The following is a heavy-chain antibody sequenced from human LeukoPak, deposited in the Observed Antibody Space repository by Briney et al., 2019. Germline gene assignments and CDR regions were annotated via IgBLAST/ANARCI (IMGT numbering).Heavy chain of an antibody. V-gene: IGHV3-74*01. CDR1: GFTFSSYW. CDR3: VRGGFGHAMDV. Sequence: GGSLRLSCAASGFTFSSYWMHWVRQAPGKGLVWVSAINNDGSGTNYADSVKGRSTISRDNAKNTLYLQMTSLGAEDTAVYYCVRGGFGHAMDVWGQGTTVTVSS. D-gene: IGHD3-10*01. CDR2: INNDGSGT. J-gene: IGHJ6*02.